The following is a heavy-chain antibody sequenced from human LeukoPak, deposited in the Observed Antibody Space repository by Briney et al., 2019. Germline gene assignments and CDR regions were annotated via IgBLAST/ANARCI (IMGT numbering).Heavy chain of an antibody. CDR3: ARGIVVVTASAFDV. V-gene: IGHV4-38-2*02. CDR1: GYSISSGYY. Sequence: SETLSLTCTVSGYSISSGYYWGWIRQPPGKGLEWIGSIYHSGRTFYNPSLKSRVTISVDTSKNQFSLKLSSVTAADTAVYYCARGIVVVTASAFDVWGQGTMVTVSS. CDR2: IYHSGRT. J-gene: IGHJ3*01. D-gene: IGHD2-21*02.